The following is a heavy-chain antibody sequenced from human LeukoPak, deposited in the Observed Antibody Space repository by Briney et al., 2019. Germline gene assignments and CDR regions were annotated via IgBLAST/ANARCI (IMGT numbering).Heavy chain of an antibody. V-gene: IGHV4-38-2*02. CDR3: ARDLRGGDQSFIY. CDR1: GYSITSDYY. D-gene: IGHD2-21*02. Sequence: SETLSLTCTVSGYSITSDYYWGWIRQPPGKGLEWIGSIYHSGSTYYNPSLKSRVTISVDTSKNQFSLNLSSLTAADTAVYYCARDLRGGDQSFIYWGQGTLVTVSS. J-gene: IGHJ4*02. CDR2: IYHSGST.